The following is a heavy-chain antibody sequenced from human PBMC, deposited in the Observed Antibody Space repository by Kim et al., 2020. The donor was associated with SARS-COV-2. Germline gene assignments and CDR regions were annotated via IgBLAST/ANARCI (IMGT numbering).Heavy chain of an antibody. J-gene: IGHJ4*02. CDR3: ARPDYGGNSALDI. D-gene: IGHD4-17*01. V-gene: IGHV5-51*01. Sequence: YSPSFQGQVTISADTSISTAYLQWSSLKASDTAIYYCARPDYGGNSALDIWGQGTLVTVSS.